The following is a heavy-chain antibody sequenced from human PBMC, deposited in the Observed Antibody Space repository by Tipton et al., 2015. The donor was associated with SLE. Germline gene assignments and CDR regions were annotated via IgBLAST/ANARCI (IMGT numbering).Heavy chain of an antibody. J-gene: IGHJ3*02. CDR2: GFASGLT. CDR1: GGSISTTTYF. CDR3: ARGEMDVFDI. V-gene: IGHV4-61*02. Sequence: TLSLTCTVSGGSISTTTYFWNWIRQPAGKGLEWIGRGFASGLTDYNPSLKSRVTISVDMSRNQFSLRLDSVTAADTALYYCARGEMDVFDIWGQGTVVSVSS.